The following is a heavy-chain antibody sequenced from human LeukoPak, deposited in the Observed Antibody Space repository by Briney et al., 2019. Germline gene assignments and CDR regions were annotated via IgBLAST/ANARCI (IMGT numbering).Heavy chain of an antibody. J-gene: IGHJ4*02. D-gene: IGHD4-23*01. Sequence: SEALSLTCTVSGGSISSYHWSWIRQPPGKGLEWIGYIYYSGSTNYNPSLKSRVTISVDTSKNQFSLKVSSVTAADTAVYYCAREKNGNEPFDYWGQGTLVTVSS. V-gene: IGHV4-59*01. CDR1: GGSISSYH. CDR3: AREKNGNEPFDY. CDR2: IYYSGST.